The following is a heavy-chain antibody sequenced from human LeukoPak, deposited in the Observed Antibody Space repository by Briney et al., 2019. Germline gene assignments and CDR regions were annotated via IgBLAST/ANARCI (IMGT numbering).Heavy chain of an antibody. J-gene: IGHJ4*02. D-gene: IGHD6-19*01. CDR2: ISGSGTST. Sequence: GGSLRLSCAASGFTFSTYAMSWVRQAPGKGLEWVSGISGSGTSTYYADSVKGRFTISRYNSKNTLYLQMNSLRADDTAVYYCAKDLESGSGWYFDYWGQGTLVTVSS. V-gene: IGHV3-23*01. CDR3: AKDLESGSGWYFDY. CDR1: GFTFSTYA.